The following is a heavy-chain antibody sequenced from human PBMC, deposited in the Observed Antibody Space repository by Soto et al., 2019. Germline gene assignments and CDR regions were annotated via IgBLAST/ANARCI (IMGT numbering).Heavy chain of an antibody. J-gene: IGHJ4*02. Sequence: QVQLQESGPGLVKPSETLSLTCTVSGVSISNNYWSWIRQPPGKGLEWIGYIYYNGNTNYNPSLKSRVTMSVDTSMNQISLKLTTVTAADTAVYYCTRANWYSEYWGQGTLGTVSS. V-gene: IGHV4-59*01. CDR2: IYYNGNT. CDR3: TRANWYSEY. CDR1: GVSISNNY. D-gene: IGHD7-27*01.